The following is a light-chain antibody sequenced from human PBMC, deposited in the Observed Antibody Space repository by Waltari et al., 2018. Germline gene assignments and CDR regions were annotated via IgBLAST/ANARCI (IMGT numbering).Light chain of an antibody. CDR3: MQARQTPWT. CDR1: QSLLHSSGNTF. J-gene: IGKJ1*01. V-gene: IGKV2-28*01. CDR2: LVS. Sequence: DIVMTHSPLSLSVTHAAPASISCSSSQSLLHSSGNTFLDWYLQKPGQSPQLLIYLVSNRASGVPDRFSASGSGTDFTLKISRVEAEDVGVYFCMQARQTPWTFGQGTKVEIK.